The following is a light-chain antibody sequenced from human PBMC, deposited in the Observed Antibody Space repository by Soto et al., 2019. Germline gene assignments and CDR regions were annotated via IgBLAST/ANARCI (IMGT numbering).Light chain of an antibody. Sequence: EIVMTQSPATLSVSPGGSATLSCRASQHVSSNFAWYRQKPGQAPTLLIYRASTRATGIPARFSGSGSGTEFTLTISSLPSEDVAVYYCQQYNNWPYTFGQGTKLEIK. CDR3: QQYNNWPYT. CDR1: QHVSSN. V-gene: IGKV3-15*01. J-gene: IGKJ2*01. CDR2: RAS.